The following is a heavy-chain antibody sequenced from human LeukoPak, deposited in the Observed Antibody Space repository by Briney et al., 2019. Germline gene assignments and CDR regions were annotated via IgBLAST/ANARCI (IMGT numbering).Heavy chain of an antibody. CDR1: GYSISSGYY. CDR2: IYHSGST. J-gene: IGHJ5*02. D-gene: IGHD1-26*01. V-gene: IGHV4-38-2*02. CDR3: ARAATSISTFDP. Sequence: SSETLSLTCTVSGYSISSGYYWGWIRPPPGKGLEWIGSIYHSGSTYYNPSLKSRVTISVDTSKNQFSLKLSSVTAVDTAVYYCARAATSISTFDPWGQGTLVTVSS.